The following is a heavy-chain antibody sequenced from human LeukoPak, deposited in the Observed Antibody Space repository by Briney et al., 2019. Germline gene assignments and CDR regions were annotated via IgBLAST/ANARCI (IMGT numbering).Heavy chain of an antibody. Sequence: SLRLSCGASGFTFDDYAVHWFRQPPGKGLEWVAGISWNSGSIGYADSVKGRFTISRDNAKNSLYLQMNSLRAEDMALYYWAKSRRPYRYGGSGFDYWGQGTLVTVSS. CDR2: ISWNSGSI. D-gene: IGHD2-15*01. CDR1: GFTFDDYA. CDR3: AKSRRPYRYGGSGFDY. V-gene: IGHV3-9*03. J-gene: IGHJ4*02.